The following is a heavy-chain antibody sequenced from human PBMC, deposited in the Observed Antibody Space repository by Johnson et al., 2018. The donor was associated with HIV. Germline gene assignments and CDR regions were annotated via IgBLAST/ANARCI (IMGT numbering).Heavy chain of an antibody. D-gene: IGHD3-10*01. CDR3: ASEVRGVLDI. CDR2: IRYDGSNK. J-gene: IGHJ3*02. Sequence: VQLIESGGGLAKPAWSPRLSCAASGFTFSNAWMSWVRQAPGKGLEWVAFIRYDGSNKYYVDSVKGRFTISRDNAKNSLYLQMNSLRAEDTAVYYCASEVRGVLDIWGQGTMVTVSS. V-gene: IGHV3-7*01. CDR1: GFTFSNAW.